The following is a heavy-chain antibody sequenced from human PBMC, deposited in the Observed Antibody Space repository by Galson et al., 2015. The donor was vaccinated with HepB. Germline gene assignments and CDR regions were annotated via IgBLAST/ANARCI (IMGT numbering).Heavy chain of an antibody. CDR3: ARGGRGYSYGVIREYYYYGMDV. Sequence: SVKVSCKASGYTFINYGIHWVRQAPGQRLEWMGWINAGNGNTKYSQKFQGRVTVTRDTSASTAYMELSSLRSEDTAVCYCARGGRGYSYGVIREYYYYGMDVWGQGTTVTVSS. CDR1: GYTFINYG. CDR2: INAGNGNT. V-gene: IGHV1-3*01. D-gene: IGHD5-18*01. J-gene: IGHJ6*02.